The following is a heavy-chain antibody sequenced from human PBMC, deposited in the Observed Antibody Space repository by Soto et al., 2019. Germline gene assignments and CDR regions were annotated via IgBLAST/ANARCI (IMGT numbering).Heavy chain of an antibody. Sequence: VQLVQSGAEVKKPGASVKISCKASRYTFTRYTMNWVRQAPGQRLEWMGWINPDNGNTKSSQKFQDRVIITRDTSASTAYMDLSSLRSEDTAVYYCARGIATGQLDPWGQGTLVTVSS. CDR1: RYTFTRYT. CDR3: ARGIATGQLDP. CDR2: INPDNGNT. D-gene: IGHD2-15*01. V-gene: IGHV1-3*01. J-gene: IGHJ5*02.